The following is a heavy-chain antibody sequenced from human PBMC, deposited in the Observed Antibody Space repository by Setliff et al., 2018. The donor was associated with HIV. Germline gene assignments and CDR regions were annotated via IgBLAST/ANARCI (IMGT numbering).Heavy chain of an antibody. V-gene: IGHV3-66*02. J-gene: IGHJ4*02. D-gene: IGHD3-3*02. Sequence: PGGSLRLSCAASGFTVSSNYMSWVRQAPGKGLEWVSVIYSGGSTYYADSVKGRFTISRDNSKNTLYLQMNSLRAEDTAVYYCARDHFLKTELSEIDVFDLWGQGTLVTVSS. CDR2: IYSGGST. CDR1: GFTVSSNY. CDR3: ARDHFLKTELSEIDVFDL.